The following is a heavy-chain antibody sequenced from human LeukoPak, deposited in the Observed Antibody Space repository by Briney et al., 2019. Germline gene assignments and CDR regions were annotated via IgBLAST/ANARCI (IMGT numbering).Heavy chain of an antibody. CDR1: GFTFSSYW. V-gene: IGHV3-7*01. J-gene: IGHJ4*02. Sequence: GGSLRLSCAASGFTFSSYWMSWVRQAPGKGLEWVANIKQDGSEKYYVDSVKGRFTISRDNAKNSLYLQMNSLRAEDTAVYYCARVVGTVAYYFDYWGQGTLVTVSS. D-gene: IGHD6-19*01. CDR3: ARVVGTVAYYFDY. CDR2: IKQDGSEK.